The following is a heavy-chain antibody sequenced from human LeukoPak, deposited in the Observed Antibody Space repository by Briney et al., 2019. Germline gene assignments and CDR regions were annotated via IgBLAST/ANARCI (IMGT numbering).Heavy chain of an antibody. D-gene: IGHD6-19*01. V-gene: IGHV4-39*07. CDR2: IYYSGST. Sequence: SETLSLTCTVSGDSISSSSYYWGWIRQPPGTGLEWIGSIYYSGSTYYNPSLKSRVTISVDTSKNQFSLKLSSVTAADTAVYYCARGPQWLVPLDYWGQGTLVTVSS. J-gene: IGHJ4*02. CDR1: GDSISSSSYY. CDR3: ARGPQWLVPLDY.